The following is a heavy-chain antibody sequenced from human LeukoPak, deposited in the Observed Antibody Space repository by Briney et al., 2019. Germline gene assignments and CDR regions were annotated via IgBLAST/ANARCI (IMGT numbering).Heavy chain of an antibody. J-gene: IGHJ4*02. V-gene: IGHV3-23*01. D-gene: IGHD3-3*01. CDR2: ISGSGGST. Sequence: PGGSLKLSCAASGFTFSSYAMSWVRQAPGKGLEWASAISGSGGSTYYADSVKGRFTISRDNSKNTLYLQMNSLRAEDTAVYYCAKDFMRSGHYQPFDYWGQGTLVTVSS. CDR3: AKDFMRSGHYQPFDY. CDR1: GFTFSSYA.